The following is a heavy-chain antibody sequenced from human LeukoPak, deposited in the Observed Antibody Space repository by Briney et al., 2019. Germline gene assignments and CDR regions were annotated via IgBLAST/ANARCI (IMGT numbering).Heavy chain of an antibody. D-gene: IGHD3-10*01. CDR2: ISYDGSNK. CDR1: GFTFSSYG. J-gene: IGHJ4*02. Sequence: GRSLRLSCAASGFTFSSYGMHWVRQAPGKGLEWVAVISYDGSNKYYADSVKGRFTISRDNSKNTLYLQMNSLRAEDTAVYYCARGSEITMVRGVLDYRGQGTLVTVSS. CDR3: ARGSEITMVRGVLDY. V-gene: IGHV3-30*03.